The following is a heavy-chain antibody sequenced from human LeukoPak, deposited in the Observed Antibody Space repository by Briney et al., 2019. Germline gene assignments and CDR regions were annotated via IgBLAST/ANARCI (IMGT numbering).Heavy chain of an antibody. D-gene: IGHD3-22*01. CDR2: ISDTGGST. J-gene: IGHJ4*02. CDR1: GVIISSYA. V-gene: IGHV3-23*01. Sequence: GGSLRLSCAASGVIISSYAMSWVRQAPGKGLEWVAGISDTGGSTNYADSVKGRFTISRDNPKNTLYLQMNSLRAEDTAVYFCAKRGVVIRVILVGFHKQAYYFDSWGQGALVTVSS. CDR3: AKRGVVIRVILVGFHKQAYYFDS.